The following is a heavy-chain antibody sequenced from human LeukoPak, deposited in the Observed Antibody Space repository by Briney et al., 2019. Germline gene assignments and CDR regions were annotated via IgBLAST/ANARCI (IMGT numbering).Heavy chain of an antibody. D-gene: IGHD3/OR15-3a*01. V-gene: IGHV3-33*01. J-gene: IGHJ6*02. CDR2: IWYDGSNK. CDR1: GLTFSRYD. CDR3: ARDIWPGYFGPEEGYGMDV. Sequence: GGSLSLPCEASGLTFSRYDMQWVRQAPGKRLEGVAVIWYDGSNKYYADSVKRRFTISRENSKNTLYLQMKNLRAEDTDVYYCARDIWPGYFGPEEGYGMDVWGQGTTVNVSS.